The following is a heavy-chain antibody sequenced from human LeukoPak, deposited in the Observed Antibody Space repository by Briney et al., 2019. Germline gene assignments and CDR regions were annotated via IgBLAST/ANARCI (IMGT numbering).Heavy chain of an antibody. CDR2: ISYDGSNK. CDR3: AKGRYYPKDFFDY. V-gene: IGHV3-30*18. Sequence: PGGSLRLSCAASGFTFSDYNMHWVRQAPGKGLEWVAVISYDGSNKYYTDSVKGRFTISRDNSKNTLYLQMNSLRAEDTAVYYCAKGRYYPKDFFDYWGQGTLVTVSS. J-gene: IGHJ4*02. CDR1: GFTFSDYN. D-gene: IGHD3-10*01.